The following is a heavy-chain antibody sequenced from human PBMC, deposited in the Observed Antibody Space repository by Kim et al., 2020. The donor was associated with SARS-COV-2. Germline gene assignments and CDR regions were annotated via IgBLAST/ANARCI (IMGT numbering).Heavy chain of an antibody. Sequence: SETLSLTCTVSGGSISSSSYYWGWIRQPPGKGLEWIGSIYYSGSTYYNPSLKSRVTISVDTSKNQFSLKLSSVTAADTAVYYCARKGPRGYYDSSGYYYASSNYYYGMDVWGQGTTVTVSS. V-gene: IGHV4-39*01. CDR2: IYYSGST. CDR3: ARKGPRGYYDSSGYYYASSNYYYGMDV. CDR1: GGSISSSSYY. J-gene: IGHJ6*02. D-gene: IGHD3-22*01.